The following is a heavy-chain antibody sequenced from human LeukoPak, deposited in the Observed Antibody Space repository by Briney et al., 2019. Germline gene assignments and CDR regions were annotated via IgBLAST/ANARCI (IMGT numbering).Heavy chain of an antibody. CDR1: GFTFSSYE. J-gene: IGHJ3*02. D-gene: IGHD1-26*01. CDR2: ISSSAGTI. CDR3: ARGVGATYSDAFDI. Sequence: PGGSLRFSCAASGFTFSSYEMNWVRQAPGKGLEWVSYISSSAGTIYYADSMKGRFTISRDNAKNSLYLQMNSLRAEDTALYYCARGVGATYSDAFDIWGQGTMVTVSS. V-gene: IGHV3-48*03.